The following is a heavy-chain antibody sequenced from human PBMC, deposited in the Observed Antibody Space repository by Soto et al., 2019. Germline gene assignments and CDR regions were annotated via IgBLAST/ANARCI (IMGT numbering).Heavy chain of an antibody. Sequence: QVQLQESGPGLVKPSQTLSLTCTVSGDSISSGGYYWSWIRQHPGKGLEWIGYVYYRGSTYYNPSLKSRVTIFVDASQNQFSLKLSSVTAADTAVYYCAGGSGNYYAYHYYMDVWGKGTTVTVSS. CDR1: GDSISSGGYY. D-gene: IGHD3-10*01. J-gene: IGHJ6*03. V-gene: IGHV4-31*03. CDR3: AGGSGNYYAYHYYMDV. CDR2: VYYRGST.